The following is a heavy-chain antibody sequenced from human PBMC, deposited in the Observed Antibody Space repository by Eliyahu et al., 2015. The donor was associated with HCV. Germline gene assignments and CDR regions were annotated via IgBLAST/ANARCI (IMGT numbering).Heavy chain of an antibody. CDR3: ARGXETKSAYYYNY. CDR2: IIPIFGTA. J-gene: IGHJ4*02. V-gene: IGHV1-69*01. CDR1: GGTFSSYS. D-gene: IGHD3-22*01. Sequence: SSVKVSCKVSGGTFSSYSIDWVRQAPGQGLEWMGGIIPIFGTANYXQKFQGRVTITADESTSTAYMELSSLRSEDTAVYYCARGXETKSAYYYNYWGQGTLVTVSS.